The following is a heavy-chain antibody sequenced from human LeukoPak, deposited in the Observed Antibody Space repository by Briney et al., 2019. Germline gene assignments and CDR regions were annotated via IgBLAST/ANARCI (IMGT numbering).Heavy chain of an antibody. D-gene: IGHD1-14*01. CDR2: IGIAGDT. CDR1: GFTFRSYD. CDR3: VRGGIQVSGIDAFDI. J-gene: IGHJ3*02. Sequence: GGSLRLSCAASGFTFRSYDMHWVRQTPGRGLEWVSAIGIAGDTHYPDSVKGRFTISIENAKNSMYLQMNSLKDGDTAVYYCVRGGIQVSGIDAFDIWGQGTMVTVSS. V-gene: IGHV3-13*01.